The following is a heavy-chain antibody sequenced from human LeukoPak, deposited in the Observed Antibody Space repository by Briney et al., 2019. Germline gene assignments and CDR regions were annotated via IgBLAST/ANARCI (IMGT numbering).Heavy chain of an antibody. CDR2: ISGSSTYI. Sequence: GGSLRLSCAASGFTFSTYSMNWVRQAPGKGLEWVSSISGSSTYIYYADSVKGRFTISRDNSKNTLYLQMNSLRAEDTAVYYCAKVGGGIAAAVDYWGQGTLVTVSS. D-gene: IGHD6-13*01. J-gene: IGHJ4*02. CDR1: GFTFSTYS. V-gene: IGHV3-21*01. CDR3: AKVGGGIAAAVDY.